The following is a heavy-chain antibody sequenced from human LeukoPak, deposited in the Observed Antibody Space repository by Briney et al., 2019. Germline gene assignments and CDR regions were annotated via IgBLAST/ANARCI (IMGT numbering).Heavy chain of an antibody. D-gene: IGHD1-26*01. CDR1: GFTVSSNY. CDR3: ARAGGAYLRHLDY. J-gene: IGHJ4*02. CDR2: TYNGGST. V-gene: IGHV3-53*01. Sequence: GGSLRLSCAASGFTVSSNYMSWVRQAPGKGLEWVSITYNGGSTYYADSVKGRFTISRDNSKNTLYLQMNTVRAEDTAVYYCARAGGAYLRHLDYWGQGTLVTVSS.